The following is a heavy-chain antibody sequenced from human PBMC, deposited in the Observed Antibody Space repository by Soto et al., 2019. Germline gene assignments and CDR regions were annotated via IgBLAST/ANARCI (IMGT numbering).Heavy chain of an antibody. CDR3: ASQLSPYTYFDY. CDR1: GYTFTGYY. D-gene: IGHD2-2*01. J-gene: IGHJ4*02. V-gene: IGHV1-2*02. Sequence: QVQLVQSGAEVKKPGASVKVSCKASGYTFTGYYMHWVRQAPGQGLEWMGWINLNSGGTNYAQKXXGXXTMTSTTSISTAYMDLSRLRSDDTAVYYCASQLSPYTYFDYWGQGTLVTVSS. CDR2: INLNSGGT.